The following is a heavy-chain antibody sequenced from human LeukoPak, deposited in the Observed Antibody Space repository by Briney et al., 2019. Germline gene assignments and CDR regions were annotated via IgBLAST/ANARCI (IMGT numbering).Heavy chain of an antibody. CDR3: ARDLNGSGKYGMDV. CDR2: IYYSGST. V-gene: IGHV4-31*03. J-gene: IGHJ6*02. CDR1: GGSISSGGYY. D-gene: IGHD3-10*01. Sequence: SETLSLTCTVSGGSISSGGYYWSWIRQQPGKGLEWIGYIYYSGSTYYSPSLKSRVTISVDTSKNQFSMKLSSVTAADTAVYYCARDLNGSGKYGMDVWGQGTLVTVSS.